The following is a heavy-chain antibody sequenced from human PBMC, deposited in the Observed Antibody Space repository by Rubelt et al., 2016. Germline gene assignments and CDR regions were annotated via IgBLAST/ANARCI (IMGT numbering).Heavy chain of an antibody. CDR1: GFTFSSYG. Sequence: GGGVVQPGRSLRLSCAASGFTFSSYGMHWVRQAPGKGLEWVAVIWYDGSNKYYADSVKGRFTISRDNSKNTLYLQMNSLRAEDTAVYYCAESEVGATRRLFDPWGQGTLVTVSS. CDR3: AESEVGATRRLFDP. CDR2: IWYDGSNK. V-gene: IGHV3-33*01. J-gene: IGHJ5*02. D-gene: IGHD1-26*01.